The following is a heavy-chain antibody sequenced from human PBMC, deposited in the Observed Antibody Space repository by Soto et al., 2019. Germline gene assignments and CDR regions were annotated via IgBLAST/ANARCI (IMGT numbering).Heavy chain of an antibody. CDR3: ASRDLRTSVDY. CDR1: GASFTSNDW. CDR2: IYRTGST. D-gene: IGHD1-7*01. J-gene: IGHJ4*02. Sequence: SETLSLTCAVSGASFTSNDWWTWVRQPPGRGLEWIWEIYRTGSTNYNPSLKSRVTISLDKSENQFSLKVTSLTAADTAVYYCASRDLRTSVDYWGKGTLVPVSS. V-gene: IGHV4-4*02.